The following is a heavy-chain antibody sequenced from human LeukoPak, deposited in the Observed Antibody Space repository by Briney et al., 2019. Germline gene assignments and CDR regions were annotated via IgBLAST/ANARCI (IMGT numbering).Heavy chain of an antibody. D-gene: IGHD2-21*02. Sequence: SETLSLTCAVSGGSISSSNWWSWVRQPPGKGLEWIGEIYHSGSTYYNPSLKSRVTISVDTSKNQFSLKLSSVAAADTAVYYCASTMRPDAYCGGDCHDAFDIWGQGTMVTVSS. V-gene: IGHV4-4*02. J-gene: IGHJ3*02. CDR3: ASTMRPDAYCGGDCHDAFDI. CDR2: IYHSGST. CDR1: GGSISSSNW.